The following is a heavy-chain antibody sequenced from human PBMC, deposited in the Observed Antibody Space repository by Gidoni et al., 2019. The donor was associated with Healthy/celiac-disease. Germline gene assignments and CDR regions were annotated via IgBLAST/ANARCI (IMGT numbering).Heavy chain of an antibody. Sequence: QLQLQESGPGLVKPSETLSLTCTVSGGSISSSSYYWGWIRQPPGKGLEWIGSIYYSGSTYYNPSLKSRVTISVDTSKNQFSLKLSSVTAADTAVYYCASRSPLLRYFDLDDAFDIWGQGTMVTVSS. D-gene: IGHD3-9*01. V-gene: IGHV4-39*01. CDR2: IYYSGST. CDR1: GGSISSSSYY. J-gene: IGHJ3*02. CDR3: ASRSPLLRYFDLDDAFDI.